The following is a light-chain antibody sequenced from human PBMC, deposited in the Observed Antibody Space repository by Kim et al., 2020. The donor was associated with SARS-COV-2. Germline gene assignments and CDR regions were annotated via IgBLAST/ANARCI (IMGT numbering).Light chain of an antibody. CDR2: DAS. Sequence: GDRVTITCQASQDISDFLNWYRQKPGKAPELLIYDASRLKTGVPSRFSGSGSGTDFTFTISSLQPEDIATYYCQHYDNLPPGWVTFGPGT. CDR3: QHYDNLPPGWVT. CDR1: QDISDF. J-gene: IGKJ3*01. V-gene: IGKV1-33*01.